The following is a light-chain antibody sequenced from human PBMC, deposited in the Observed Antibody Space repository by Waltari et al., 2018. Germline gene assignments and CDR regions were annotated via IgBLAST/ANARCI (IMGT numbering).Light chain of an antibody. CDR2: DDG. J-gene: IGLJ2*01. Sequence: SYVLTQPPSVSAAPGPTATITCGGTNRGYNSVDWYQQKEGQAPVLGVFDDGDRPSGIPERFSGSKSGNTATLTISRVGAEDEADYYCQVWDNSGGPHVVFGGGTKLTVL. CDR1: NRGYNS. V-gene: IGLV3-21*02. CDR3: QVWDNSGGPHVV.